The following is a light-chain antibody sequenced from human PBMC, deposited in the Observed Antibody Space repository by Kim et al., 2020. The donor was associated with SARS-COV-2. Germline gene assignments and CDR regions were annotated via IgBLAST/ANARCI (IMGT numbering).Light chain of an antibody. Sequence: VTNSLTGDRPNVGADYDVHSYQQLPGIAPPILSYGNSNRPSGVPDRFSGSKSGASASLAITELKAEDEADYYCQSYESSLSDSVFGGGTQLTVL. V-gene: IGLV1-40*01. CDR3: QSYESSLSDSV. J-gene: IGLJ2*01. CDR1: RPNVGADYD. CDR2: GNS.